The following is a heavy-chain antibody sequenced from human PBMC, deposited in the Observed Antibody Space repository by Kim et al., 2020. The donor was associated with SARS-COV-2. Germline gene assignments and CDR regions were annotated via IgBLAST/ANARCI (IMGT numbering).Heavy chain of an antibody. CDR2: IWYDGSNK. V-gene: IGHV3-33*06. Sequence: GGSLRLSCAASGFTFSSYGMHWVRQAPGKGLEWVAVIWYDGSNKYYADSVKGRFTISRDNSKNTLYLQMNSLRAEDTAVYYCAKDGPLNTMVRGPIDYWGQGTLVTVSS. CDR3: AKDGPLNTMVRGPIDY. D-gene: IGHD3-10*01. CDR1: GFTFSSYG. J-gene: IGHJ4*02.